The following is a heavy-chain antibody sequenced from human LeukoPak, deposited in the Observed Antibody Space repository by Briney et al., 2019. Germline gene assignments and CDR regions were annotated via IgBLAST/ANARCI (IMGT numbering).Heavy chain of an antibody. D-gene: IGHD3-10*01. Sequence: PSETLSLTCTVSGGSISSGGYYWNWIRQHPGRGLEWIGYIYYSGSTYYNPSLKSRVTISVDTPKNQFSLKLSSVTAADTAVYYCARGKYYGSGSYYSWFDPWGQGTLVTVSS. CDR2: IYYSGST. CDR1: GGSISSGGYY. V-gene: IGHV4-31*03. CDR3: ARGKYYGSGSYYSWFDP. J-gene: IGHJ5*02.